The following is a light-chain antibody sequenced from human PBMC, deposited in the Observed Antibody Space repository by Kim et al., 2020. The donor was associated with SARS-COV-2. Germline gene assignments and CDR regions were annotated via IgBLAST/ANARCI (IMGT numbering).Light chain of an antibody. CDR3: QSYDSSLNVWV. CDR1: SSNIGAGYG. CDR2: GNN. V-gene: IGLV1-40*01. J-gene: IGLJ3*02. Sequence: QSVLTQPPSVSGAPGQRVTISCTGSSSNIGAGYGVHWYRQLPGTAPKLLINGNNNRPSGVTDRFSGSKSGTSGSLAITGLQVDDEADYYCQSYDSSLNVWVFGGGTKVTVL.